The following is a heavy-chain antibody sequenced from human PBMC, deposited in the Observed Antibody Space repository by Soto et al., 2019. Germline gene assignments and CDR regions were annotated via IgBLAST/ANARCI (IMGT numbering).Heavy chain of an antibody. D-gene: IGHD6-19*01. CDR3: ARGSIAVAPGTNYYYYYGMDV. Sequence: QVQLVESGGGVVQPGRSLRLSCAASGFTFSSYAMHWVRQAPGKGLEWVAVISYDGSNKYYADSVKGRFTISRVNSKNTLYLQMNSLRAEDTAVYYCARGSIAVAPGTNYYYYYGMDVWGQGTTVTVSS. J-gene: IGHJ6*02. V-gene: IGHV3-30-3*01. CDR2: ISYDGSNK. CDR1: GFTFSSYA.